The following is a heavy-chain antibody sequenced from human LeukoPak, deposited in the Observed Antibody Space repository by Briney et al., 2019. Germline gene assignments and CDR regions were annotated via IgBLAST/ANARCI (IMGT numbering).Heavy chain of an antibody. D-gene: IGHD6-19*01. J-gene: IGHJ4*02. Sequence: GRSLRLSCVASGFTFSSNYMSWVRQAPGKGLEWVANIKEDARAYSYVDSVKGRFTISRDNAKNSLYLQMNSLRAEDTAVYYCARWRKDSSGWSMDYWGQGTLVTVSS. CDR3: ARWRKDSSGWSMDY. CDR1: GFTFSSNY. V-gene: IGHV3-7*01. CDR2: IKEDARAY.